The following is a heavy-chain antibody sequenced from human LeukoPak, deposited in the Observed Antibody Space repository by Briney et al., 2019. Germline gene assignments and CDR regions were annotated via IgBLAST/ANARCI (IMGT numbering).Heavy chain of an antibody. CDR3: ARDGGSNNYWFDP. J-gene: IGHJ5*02. D-gene: IGHD4-23*01. Sequence: SETLSLTCALYGGSFGVYYWIWIRQPPGKGLKWIGEINHSGRTNYNPSLKSRVTISLDKSKNQFSLKLSSVAAADTAVYFCARDGGSNNYWFDPWGQGTLVIVSS. CDR1: GGSFGVYY. V-gene: IGHV4-34*01. CDR2: INHSGRT.